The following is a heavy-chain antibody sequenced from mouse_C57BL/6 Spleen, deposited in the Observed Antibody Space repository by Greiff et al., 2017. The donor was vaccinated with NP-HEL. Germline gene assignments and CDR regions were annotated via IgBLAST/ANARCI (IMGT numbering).Heavy chain of an antibody. CDR3: ARPGRAYYFDY. CDR2: ISSGSSTI. V-gene: IGHV5-17*01. Sequence: DVQLQESGGGLVKPGGTLKLSCAASGFTFSDYGMHWVRQAPEKGLEWVAYISSGSSTIYYADTVKGRFTISRDNAKNTLFLHMTSLRSEDTAMYYCARPGRAYYFDYWGQGTTLTVSS. J-gene: IGHJ2*01. D-gene: IGHD3-3*01. CDR1: GFTFSDYG.